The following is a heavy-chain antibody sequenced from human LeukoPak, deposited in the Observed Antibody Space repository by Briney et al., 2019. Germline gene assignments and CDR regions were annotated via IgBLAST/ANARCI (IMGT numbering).Heavy chain of an antibody. Sequence: GGSLRLSCAASGFIVGNNYVTWVRQAPGKGLEWVSSIYGGGATYYTDSVRGRFTVSRDNAKNTVYLQMDSLRGEDTAVYYCAGDRRENWFDPWGQGTLVTVSS. CDR1: GFIVGNNY. CDR2: IYGGGAT. D-gene: IGHD1-26*01. J-gene: IGHJ5*02. CDR3: AGDRRENWFDP. V-gene: IGHV3-53*01.